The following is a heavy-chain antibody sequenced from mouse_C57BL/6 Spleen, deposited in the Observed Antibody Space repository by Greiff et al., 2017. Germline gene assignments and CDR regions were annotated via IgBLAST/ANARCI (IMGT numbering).Heavy chain of an antibody. CDR1: GYNFTSYW. CDR2: IDPSDSYT. CDR3: ANYYDYDDAMDY. V-gene: IGHV1-69*01. Sequence: VQLQQPGAELVMPGASVKLSCKASGYNFTSYWMHWVKQRPGQGLEWIGEIDPSDSYTNYTPKFQGKSTLTVDKSSSTAYIQLNSLTSGDSAVYYCANYYDYDDAMDYWGQGTTVTVSS. D-gene: IGHD2-4*01. J-gene: IGHJ4*01.